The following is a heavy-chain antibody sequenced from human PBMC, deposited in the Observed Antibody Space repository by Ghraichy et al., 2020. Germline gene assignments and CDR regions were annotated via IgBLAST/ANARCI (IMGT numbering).Heavy chain of an antibody. Sequence: ASVKVSCKASGYTFTSYGISWVRQAPGQGLEWMGWISAYNGNTNYAQKLQGRVTMTTDTSTSTAYMELRSLRSDDTAVYYCARDYYDILTGYYIRSWYFDLWGRGTLVTVSS. D-gene: IGHD3-9*01. CDR3: ARDYYDILTGYYIRSWYFDL. CDR1: GYTFTSYG. J-gene: IGHJ2*01. CDR2: ISAYNGNT. V-gene: IGHV1-18*04.